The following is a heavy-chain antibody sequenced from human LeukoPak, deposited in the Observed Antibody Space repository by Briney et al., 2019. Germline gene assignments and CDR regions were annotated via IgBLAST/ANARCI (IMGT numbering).Heavy chain of an antibody. CDR2: INHSGST. D-gene: IGHD6-19*01. CDR1: GGSFSGYY. CDR3: ARANIAVAGNDY. V-gene: IGHV4-34*01. Sequence: SETLSLTCAVYGGSFSGYYWSWIRQPPGKGLEWIGEINHSGSTNYNPSLKSRVTISVDTSKNQFSLKLSSVTAADTAVYYCARANIAVAGNDYWGQGTWSPSPQ. J-gene: IGHJ4*02.